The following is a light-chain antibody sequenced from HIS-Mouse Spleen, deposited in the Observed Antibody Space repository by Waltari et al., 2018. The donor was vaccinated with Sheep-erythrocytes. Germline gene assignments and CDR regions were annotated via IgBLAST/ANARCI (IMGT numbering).Light chain of an antibody. CDR2: EVS. J-gene: IGLJ3*02. CDR1: SSDVGSYNL. V-gene: IGLV2-14*02. CDR3: SSYTSSSTWV. Sequence: QSALTQPASVSGSPGQSITISCPGTSSDVGSYNLVSWYQQHPGKAPKLMIYEVSKRPSGVSNRFSGSKSGNTASLTISGLQAEDEADYYCSSYTSSSTWVFGGGTKLTVL.